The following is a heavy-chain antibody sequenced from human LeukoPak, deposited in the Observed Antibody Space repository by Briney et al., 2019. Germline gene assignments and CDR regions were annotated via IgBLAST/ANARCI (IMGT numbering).Heavy chain of an antibody. D-gene: IGHD3-3*01. CDR3: ARQYDLWRYNWFDP. CDR1: GGSFSGYY. V-gene: IGHV4-34*01. J-gene: IGHJ5*02. Sequence: PETLSLTCAVYGGSFSGYYWSWIRQPPGKGLEWIGEINHSGSTNYNPSLKSRVTISVDTSKNQFSLKLSSVTAADTAVYYCARQYDLWRYNWFDPWGQGTLVTVSS. CDR2: INHSGST.